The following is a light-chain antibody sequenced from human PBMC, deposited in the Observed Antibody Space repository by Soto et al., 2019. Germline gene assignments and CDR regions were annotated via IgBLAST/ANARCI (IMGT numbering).Light chain of an antibody. Sequence: DIPLTQSPSSLSASVGDRVTITCRASQTISNSLNWYQKKPGKAPSLLIYGTSNLQSGVPSRFSGSGSGTGFTLTISSLQHEDFATYYCQQSYSSSWTFGQGTRVDI. CDR1: QTISNS. V-gene: IGKV1-39*01. J-gene: IGKJ1*01. CDR2: GTS. CDR3: QQSYSSSWT.